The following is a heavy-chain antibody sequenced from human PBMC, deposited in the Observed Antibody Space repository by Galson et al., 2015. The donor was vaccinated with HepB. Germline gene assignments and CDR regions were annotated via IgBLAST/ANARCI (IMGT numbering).Heavy chain of an antibody. CDR3: ARSFGKLGWFDP. Sequence: PALVKPTQTLTLTCTFSGFSLSTSGMCVSWIRQPPGKALEWLALIDWDDDKYYSTSLKTRLTISKDTSKNQVVLTVTNMDPVDTATYYCARSFGKLGWFDPWGQGTLVTVSS. CDR2: IDWDDDK. V-gene: IGHV2-70*01. CDR1: GFSLSTSGMC. D-gene: IGHD6-13*01. J-gene: IGHJ5*02.